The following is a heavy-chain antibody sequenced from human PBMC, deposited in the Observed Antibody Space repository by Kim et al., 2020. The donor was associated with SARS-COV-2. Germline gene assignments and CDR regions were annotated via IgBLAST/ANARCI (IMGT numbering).Heavy chain of an antibody. Sequence: SETLSLTCTVSGGSISSYYWSWIRQPPGKGLEWIGYIYYSGSTNYNPSLKSRVTISVDTSKNQFSLKLSSVTAADTAVYYCARVDYDSSGYYDWVIDYWGQGTLVTVSS. CDR3: ARVDYDSSGYYDWVIDY. J-gene: IGHJ4*02. CDR1: GGSISSYY. CDR2: IYYSGST. D-gene: IGHD3-22*01. V-gene: IGHV4-59*13.